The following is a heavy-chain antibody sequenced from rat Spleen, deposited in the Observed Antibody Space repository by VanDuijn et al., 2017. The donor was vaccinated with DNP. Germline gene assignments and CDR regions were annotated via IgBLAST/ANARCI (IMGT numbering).Heavy chain of an antibody. CDR3: ARWPGYNPPYAMDA. J-gene: IGHJ4*01. CDR1: GFTFSDYY. Sequence: EVQLVESGGGLVQPGRSLKLSCAASGFTFSDYYMAWVRQAPTKGLEWVAFINPSGGNTYYRDSVKGRFTVSRDNAKSTLYLQMDSLTSEDTATYYCARWPGYNPPYAMDAWGQGTSVTVSS. V-gene: IGHV5-25*01. CDR2: INPSGGNT. D-gene: IGHD1-4*01.